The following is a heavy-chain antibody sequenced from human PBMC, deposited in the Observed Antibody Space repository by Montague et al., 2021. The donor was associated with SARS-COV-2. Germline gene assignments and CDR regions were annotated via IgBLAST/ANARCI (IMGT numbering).Heavy chain of an antibody. CDR1: GDSVSSYTVA. CDR3: ARDSEYSIAY. J-gene: IGHJ4*02. Sequence: CAISGDSVSSYTVAWNWFRQFPSSGLEWLGRTYYRSKWYNDYAVSMQSRVTITPDTSKNQFSLHVNSVTPEDTAVYYCARDSEYSIAYWGQGLLVTVSS. CDR2: TYYRSKWYN. D-gene: IGHD6-6*01. V-gene: IGHV6-1*01.